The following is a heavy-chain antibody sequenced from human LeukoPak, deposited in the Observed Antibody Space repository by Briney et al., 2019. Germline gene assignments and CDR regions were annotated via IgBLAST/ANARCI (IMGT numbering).Heavy chain of an antibody. V-gene: IGHV3-30*04. CDR3: ARDRRIAVAGTLSIPQYYYYGMDV. CDR1: GFTFSSYA. CDR2: ISYDGSNK. J-gene: IGHJ6*02. Sequence: GGSLRLSCAASGFTFSSYAMHWVRQAPGKGLEWVAVISYDGSNKYYADSVKGRFTISRDNSKNTLYLQMNSLRAEDTAVYYCARDRRIAVAGTLSIPQYYYYGMDVWGQGTTVTVSS. D-gene: IGHD6-19*01.